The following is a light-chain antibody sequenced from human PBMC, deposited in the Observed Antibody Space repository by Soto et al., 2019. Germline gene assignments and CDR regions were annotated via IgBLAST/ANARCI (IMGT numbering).Light chain of an antibody. CDR1: SSDVGGYNY. Sequence: QSVLTQPASVSGSPGQSINISCSGTSSDVGGYNYVSWYQQHPGKAPKLMIYEVSNRPSGVSNRFSGSKSGNTASLTISGLQAEDEADYYCRSYTSSSIRYVFGTGPKVTVL. CDR3: RSYTSSSIRYV. J-gene: IGLJ1*01. V-gene: IGLV2-14*01. CDR2: EVS.